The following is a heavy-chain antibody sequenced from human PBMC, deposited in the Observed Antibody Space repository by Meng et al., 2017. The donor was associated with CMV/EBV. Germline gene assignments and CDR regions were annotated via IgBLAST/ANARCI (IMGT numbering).Heavy chain of an antibody. Sequence: VKVSCKASGYTFTGYYMHWVRQAPAQGLEWMGWINPNSGGTNYAQKFQGRVTMTRDTSISTAYMELSRLRSDDTAVYYCARVDCSSTSCYLRFDPWGQGTLVTVSS. D-gene: IGHD2-2*01. V-gene: IGHV1-2*02. J-gene: IGHJ5*02. CDR3: ARVDCSSTSCYLRFDP. CDR2: INPNSGGT. CDR1: GYTFTGYY.